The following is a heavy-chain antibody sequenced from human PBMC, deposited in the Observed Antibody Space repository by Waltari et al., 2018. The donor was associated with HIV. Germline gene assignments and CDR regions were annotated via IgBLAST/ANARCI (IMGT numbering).Heavy chain of an antibody. CDR1: GFTFSNAW. V-gene: IGHV3-15*01. Sequence: VPPVGSGGGFVRPGGSLRLSCSASGFTFSNAWISWCTPAPGKGLEWVGRIKSKTAGGTTDYAAPVKGRFTISRDDSKNTLYLQMNSLKTEDTAVYYCTTKMSSSGEDAFDIWGQGTMVTVSS. CDR2: IKSKTAGGTT. D-gene: IGHD6-25*01. J-gene: IGHJ3*02. CDR3: TTKMSSSGEDAFDI.